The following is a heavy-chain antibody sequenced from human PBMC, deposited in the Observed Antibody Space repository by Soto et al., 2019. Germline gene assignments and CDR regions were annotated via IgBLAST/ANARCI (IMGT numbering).Heavy chain of an antibody. J-gene: IGHJ4*02. CDR2: ISHSGST. V-gene: IGHV4-59*01. Sequence: SETLSLTCSVSGVSISIYYGSWIRQTPGRGLEWIGYISHSGSTNYNPSLRSRVTISMDTSKNQFSLKLRSVTAADTAVYYCARADASGTLSSAFDYWGQGTLVTVSS. CDR3: ARADASGTLSSAFDY. D-gene: IGHD3-10*01. CDR1: GVSISIYY.